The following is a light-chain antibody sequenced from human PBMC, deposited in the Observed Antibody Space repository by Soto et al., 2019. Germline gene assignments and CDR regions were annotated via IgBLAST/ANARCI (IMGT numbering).Light chain of an antibody. CDR1: QSVTSSY. Sequence: EIVLTQSPGTLSLSPGERATLSCRASQSVTSSYLAWYQQKPGQAPRLLIYGASSRATGIADRFSGSGSETDFTLTISRLEPEDFAVYYCQQYDTSPVTFGQGTKVEIK. CDR2: GAS. J-gene: IGKJ1*01. CDR3: QQYDTSPVT. V-gene: IGKV3-20*01.